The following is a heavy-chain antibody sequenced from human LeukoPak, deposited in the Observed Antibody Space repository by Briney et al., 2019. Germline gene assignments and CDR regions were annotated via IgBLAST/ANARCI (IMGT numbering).Heavy chain of an antibody. CDR3: ATSHDSSGNN. V-gene: IGHV3-7*01. CDR2: INQDGGAK. D-gene: IGHD3-22*01. J-gene: IGHJ4*02. Sequence: SGGSLRLSCAASGFTFSSYWMAWVRQAPGKGLEWVGNINQDGGAKFSVDSVKGRFTISRDNARNSLYLQMNNLRVEDTGIYYYATSHDSSGNNWGQGTLVTVSS. CDR1: GFTFSSYW.